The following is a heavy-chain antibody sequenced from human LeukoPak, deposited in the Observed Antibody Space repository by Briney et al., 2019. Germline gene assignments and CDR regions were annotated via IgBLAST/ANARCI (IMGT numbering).Heavy chain of an antibody. D-gene: IGHD6-19*01. V-gene: IGHV3-53*01. CDR1: VFTVSSNY. Sequence: GGSLRLSCAASVFTVSSNYMSWVRQAPGKGLEWVSVIYSGGSTYYADSVKGRFTISRDNSKNTLYLQMSSLRAEDTAVYYCARDSGPVAVAAYWYFDLWGRGTLVTVSS. CDR3: ARDSGPVAVAAYWYFDL. CDR2: IYSGGST. J-gene: IGHJ2*01.